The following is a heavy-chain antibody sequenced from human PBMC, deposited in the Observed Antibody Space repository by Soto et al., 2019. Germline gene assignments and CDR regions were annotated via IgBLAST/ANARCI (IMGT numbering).Heavy chain of an antibody. J-gene: IGHJ6*02. CDR2: IWYDGSNK. Sequence: LRLTCAASGFTFSSYGMHWVRQAPGKGLEWVAVIWYDGSNKYYADSVKGRFTISRDNSKNTLYLQMNSLRAEDTAVYYCARDLLHYDFWSGYYRYYYYYGMDVWGQGTTVTVSS. CDR3: ARDLLHYDFWSGYYRYYYYYGMDV. CDR1: GFTFSSYG. D-gene: IGHD3-3*01. V-gene: IGHV3-33*01.